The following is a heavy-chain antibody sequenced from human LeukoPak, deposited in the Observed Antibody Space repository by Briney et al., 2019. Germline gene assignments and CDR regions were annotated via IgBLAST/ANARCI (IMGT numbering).Heavy chain of an antibody. J-gene: IGHJ3*02. Sequence: GGSLRLSCAASGFTFSSYAMHWVRQAPGKGLEWVAVISHDGSNKYYADSVKGRFTISRDNSKNTLYLQMNSLRAEDTAVYYCARDGSPLPYCSSTSCYGEGAFDIWGQGTMVTVSS. CDR2: ISHDGSNK. V-gene: IGHV3-30*04. CDR3: ARDGSPLPYCSSTSCYGEGAFDI. CDR1: GFTFSSYA. D-gene: IGHD2-2*01.